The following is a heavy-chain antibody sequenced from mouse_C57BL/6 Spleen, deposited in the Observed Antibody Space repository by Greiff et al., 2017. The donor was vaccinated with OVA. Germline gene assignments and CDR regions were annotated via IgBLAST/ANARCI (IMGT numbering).Heavy chain of an antibody. Sequence: QVQLQQSGPELVKPGASVKISCKASGYAFSSSWMNWVKQRPGKGLEWIGRIYPGDGDTNYNGKFKGKAKLTADKSSSTAYMQLSSLTSEDSAVYFCARHVSSSYFDYWGQGTTLTVSS. J-gene: IGHJ2*01. CDR2: IYPGDGDT. D-gene: IGHD1-1*01. CDR1: GYAFSSSW. V-gene: IGHV1-82*01. CDR3: ARHVSSSYFDY.